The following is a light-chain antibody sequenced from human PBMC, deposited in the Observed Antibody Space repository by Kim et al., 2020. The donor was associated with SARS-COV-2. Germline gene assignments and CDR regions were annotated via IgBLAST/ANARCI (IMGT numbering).Light chain of an antibody. Sequence: QSVLTQPPSVSAAPGQKVTISCSGSRSNIGSNPVSWYQQFPGTAPKLITYDNNKRPSGIPDRFSSSKSGTSATLGITGLRTGDEADYYCATWDSSLSVGVFGGGTKVTVL. CDR2: DNN. CDR3: ATWDSSLSVGV. V-gene: IGLV1-51*01. CDR1: RSNIGSNP. J-gene: IGLJ3*02.